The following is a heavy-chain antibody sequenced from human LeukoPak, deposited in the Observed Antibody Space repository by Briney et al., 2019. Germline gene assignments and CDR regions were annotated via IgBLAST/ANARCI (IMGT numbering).Heavy chain of an antibody. CDR3: ARMAYGGSYAFDI. D-gene: IGHD4-23*01. Sequence: SETLSLTCTVSGGSFSSYYWSWIRQPPGKGLEWIGYIYYSGGTNYNPSLKSRVTISVDTSKNQFSLKLSSVTAADTAMYYCARMAYGGSYAFDIWGQGTMVTVS. CDR2: IYYSGGT. J-gene: IGHJ3*02. CDR1: GGSFSSYY. V-gene: IGHV4-59*08.